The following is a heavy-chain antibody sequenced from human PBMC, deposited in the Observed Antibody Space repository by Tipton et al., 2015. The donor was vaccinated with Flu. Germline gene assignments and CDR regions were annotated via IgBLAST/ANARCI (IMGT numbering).Heavy chain of an antibody. J-gene: IGHJ4*02. CDR2: ISSSGSTI. V-gene: IGHV3-48*03. Sequence: QLVQSGGGLVQPGGSLRLSCAASGFTFSSYEMNWVRQAPGKGLEWVSYISSSGSTIYYADSVKGRFTISRDNAKNSLYLQMNSLRAEDTAVYYCARWSATGSLHYWGQGTLVTVSS. CDR3: ARWSATGSLHY. D-gene: IGHD2-21*01. CDR1: GFTFSSYE.